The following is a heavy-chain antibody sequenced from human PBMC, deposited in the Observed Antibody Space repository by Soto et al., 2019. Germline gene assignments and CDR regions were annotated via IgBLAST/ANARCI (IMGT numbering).Heavy chain of an antibody. D-gene: IGHD6-19*01. V-gene: IGHV4-28*01. J-gene: IGHJ5*02. CDR1: GYSISSSNW. CDR2: IYYSGST. Sequence: SETLSLTCAVSGYSISSSNWRGWIRQPPGKGLEWIGYIYYSGSTYYNPSLKSRVTMSVDTSKNQFSLKLSSVTAVDTAVYYCARTESSGWQFDPWGQGTLVTVSS. CDR3: ARTESSGWQFDP.